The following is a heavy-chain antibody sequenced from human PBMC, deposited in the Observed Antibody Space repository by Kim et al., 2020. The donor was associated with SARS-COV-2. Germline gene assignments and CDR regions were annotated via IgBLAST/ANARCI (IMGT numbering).Heavy chain of an antibody. J-gene: IGHJ4*02. V-gene: IGHV1-69*13. CDR1: GGTFSSYA. D-gene: IGHD3-9*01. CDR2: IIPIFGTA. CDR3: ARDRLYYDILTGYFDH. Sequence: SVKVSCKASGGTFSSYAISWVRQAPGQGLEWMGGIIPIFGTANYAQKFQGRVTITADESTSTAYMELSSLRSEDTAVYYCARDRLYYDILTGYFDHWGQGTLVTVSS.